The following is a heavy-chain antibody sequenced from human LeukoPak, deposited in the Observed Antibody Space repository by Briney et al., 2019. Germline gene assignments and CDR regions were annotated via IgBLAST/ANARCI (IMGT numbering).Heavy chain of an antibody. CDR1: GFTVSSNY. CDR3: ARPSDSSGSCTFDY. CDR2: IYGGGST. Sequence: GGSLRLPCAASGFTVSSNYMSWVRQAPGKGLEWVSIIYGGGSTYHADSVKGRFTISRDNSKNALYLQMNSLRAEDTAVYYCARPSDSSGSCTFDYWGQGALVTVSS. V-gene: IGHV3-53*01. J-gene: IGHJ4*02. D-gene: IGHD6-19*01.